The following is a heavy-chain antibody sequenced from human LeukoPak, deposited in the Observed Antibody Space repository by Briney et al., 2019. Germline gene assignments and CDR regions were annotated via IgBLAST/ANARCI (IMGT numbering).Heavy chain of an antibody. D-gene: IGHD6-13*01. CDR2: INPNCSPT. V-gene: IGHV1-2*02. CDR1: GYTFTGYY. Sequence: ASVKXXCKASGYTFTGYYMHWVRQAPGQGLEGMGWINPNCSPTNYAQNFHRSVTMTSDTSISTPYMELSRLRSDDTAVYYCARSIAAAGHFDYWGQGTLVTVSS. CDR3: ARSIAAAGHFDY. J-gene: IGHJ4*02.